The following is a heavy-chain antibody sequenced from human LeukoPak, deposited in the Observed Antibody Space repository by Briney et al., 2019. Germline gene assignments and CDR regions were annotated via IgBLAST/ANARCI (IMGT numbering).Heavy chain of an antibody. CDR2: MNPNSGNT. CDR3: ARGLGQNYYYYMDV. V-gene: IGHV1-8*01. Sequence: ASVKVSCKASGYTFTSYGIYWVRQAPGQGLEWMGWMNPNSGNTGYAQKFQGRVTITRNTSISTAYMELSSLRSEDTAVHYCARGLGQNYYYYMDVWGKGTTVTVSS. CDR1: GYTFTSYG. J-gene: IGHJ6*03.